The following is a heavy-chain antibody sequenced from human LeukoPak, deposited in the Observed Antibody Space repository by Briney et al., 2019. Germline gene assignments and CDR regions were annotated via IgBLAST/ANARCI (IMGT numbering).Heavy chain of an antibody. CDR2: IYYSGST. CDR1: GGSISSSSYY. CDR3: ARHNPPITMVRGVTQGNAFDI. D-gene: IGHD3-10*01. V-gene: IGHV4-39*01. J-gene: IGHJ3*02. Sequence: SETLSLTCTVSGGSISSSSYYWGWIRQPPGKGLEWIGSIYYSGSTYYNPSLKSRVTISVDTSKNQFSLKLSSVTAADTAVYYCARHNPPITMVRGVTQGNAFDIWGQGTMVTVSS.